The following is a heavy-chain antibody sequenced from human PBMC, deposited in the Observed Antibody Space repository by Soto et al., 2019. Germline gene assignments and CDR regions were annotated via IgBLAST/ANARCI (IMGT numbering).Heavy chain of an antibody. CDR1: GYYSSSYW. D-gene: IGHD2-8*02. V-gene: IGHV5-51*01. CDR2: VYVSDSET. CDR3: ARRGTVTGRDAFDV. J-gene: IGHJ3*01. Sequence: GESLKISCRGSGYYSSSYWIAWVRQMSGKGLEWLGSVYVSDSETKYSPSFQGQVTISADKYTNTAYLYWSSLKASDTHMYYFARRGTVTGRDAFDVWGEGTMVTVSS.